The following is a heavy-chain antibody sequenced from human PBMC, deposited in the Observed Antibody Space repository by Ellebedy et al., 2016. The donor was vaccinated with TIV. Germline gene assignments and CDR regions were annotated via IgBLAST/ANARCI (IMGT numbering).Heavy chain of an antibody. J-gene: IGHJ4*02. D-gene: IGHD1-1*01. Sequence: GESLKISCAASGFTFSSFAMHWVRQAPGKGLEWLSVISGGGDNTYHADSVKGRFTITRDNSKNTLYLQMNSLRVEDTAVYYCAGRAYNWNDGSLFDYWGQGTLVTVSS. CDR1: GFTFSSFA. CDR3: AGRAYNWNDGSLFDY. CDR2: ISGGGDNT. V-gene: IGHV3-23*01.